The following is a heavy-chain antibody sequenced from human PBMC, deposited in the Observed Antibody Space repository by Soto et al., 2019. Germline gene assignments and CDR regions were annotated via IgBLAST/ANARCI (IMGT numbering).Heavy chain of an antibody. V-gene: IGHV3-64*01. CDR3: ATTIAAAGGYYFDY. J-gene: IGHJ4*02. CDR1: GFTFSSYA. D-gene: IGHD6-13*01. CDR2: INNNGGTT. Sequence: GSLRLSCAASGFTFSSYAMHWVRQAPGKGLEYVSTINNNGGTTYYANSVKGRFTLSRDNSKNTLYLQMGSLRAEDMAVYYCATTIAAAGGYYFDYWGQGTLVTVSS.